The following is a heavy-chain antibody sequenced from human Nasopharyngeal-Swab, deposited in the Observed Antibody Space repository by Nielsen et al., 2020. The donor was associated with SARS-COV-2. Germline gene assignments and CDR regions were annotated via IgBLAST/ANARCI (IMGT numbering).Heavy chain of an antibody. D-gene: IGHD7-27*01. CDR1: GGSISSGNYY. V-gene: IGHV4-61*09. CDR2: IYTSGST. J-gene: IGHJ3*02. CDR3: ARDKWGAEDAFDI. Sequence: SETLSLTCTVSGGSISSGNYYWSWIRQPAGKGLEWIGHIYTSGSTNYNPSLKSRVTMSVDTSKNQFSLKLSSVTAADTAVYYCARDKWGAEDAFDIWGQGTMVTVSS.